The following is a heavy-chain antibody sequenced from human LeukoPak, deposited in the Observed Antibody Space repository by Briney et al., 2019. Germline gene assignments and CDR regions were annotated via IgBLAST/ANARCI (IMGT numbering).Heavy chain of an antibody. CDR2: ISAYNGNT. D-gene: IGHD2-15*01. J-gene: IGHJ4*02. CDR3: ARAADPFYCSGGSCLLFDY. V-gene: IGHV1-18*01. CDR1: GYTFTSYG. Sequence: ASVKVSCKASGYTFTSYGISWVRQAPGQGLEWMGWISAYNGNTNYAQKLQGRVTMTRNTSISTAYMELSSLRSEDTAVYYCARAADPFYCSGGSCLLFDYWGQGTLVTVSS.